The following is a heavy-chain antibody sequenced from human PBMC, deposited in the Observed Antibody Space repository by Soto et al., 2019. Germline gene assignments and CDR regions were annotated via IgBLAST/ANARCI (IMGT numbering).Heavy chain of an antibody. V-gene: IGHV1-69*02. CDR1: GGTFSSYT. D-gene: IGHD6-19*01. CDR3: AETSSGWYPGIDV. Sequence: QVQLVQSGAEVKKPGSSVKVSCKASGGTFSSYTISWVRQAPGQGLEWMGRIIPILGIANYAQKFQGRVTITADKSPSTAYMELSSLRYEDTAVYYCAETSSGWYPGIDVWGQGTTVTVSS. J-gene: IGHJ6*02. CDR2: IIPILGIA.